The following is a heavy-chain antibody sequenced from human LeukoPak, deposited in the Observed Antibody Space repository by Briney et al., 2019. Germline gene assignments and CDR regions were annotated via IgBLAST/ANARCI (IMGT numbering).Heavy chain of an antibody. V-gene: IGHV3-23*01. D-gene: IGHD3-10*01. J-gene: IGHJ4*02. Sequence: GGSLRLSCAASGFTFSSYAMSWVRQAPGKGLEWVSAISGSGGSTYYADSVKGRFTISRDNSKNTLYLQMNSLRAEDTAVYYCAKVATDYGSGSYYYFDYWGQGTLVTVSS. CDR2: ISGSGGST. CDR3: AKVATDYGSGSYYYFDY. CDR1: GFTFSSYA.